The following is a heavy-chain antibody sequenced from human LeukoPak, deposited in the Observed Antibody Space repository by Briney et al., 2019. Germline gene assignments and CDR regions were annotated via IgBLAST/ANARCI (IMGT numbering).Heavy chain of an antibody. J-gene: IGHJ6*02. CDR2: ISSSGSTI. D-gene: IGHD6-6*01. Sequence: GGSLRLSCAASGFTFSDYYMSWIRQAPGKGLEWVSYISSSGSTIYYADSVKGRFTISRDNSKNTLYLQMNSLRAEDTAVYYCAREYSSSGYYYGMDVWGQGTTVTVSS. CDR1: GFTFSDYY. CDR3: AREYSSSGYYYGMDV. V-gene: IGHV3-11*04.